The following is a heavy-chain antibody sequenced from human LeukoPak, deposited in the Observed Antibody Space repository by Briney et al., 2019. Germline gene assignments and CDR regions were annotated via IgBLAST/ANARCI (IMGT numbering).Heavy chain of an antibody. J-gene: IGHJ3*02. Sequence: GGSLRLSCAASGFTFRSNWMHWVRHVPGKGLVWVSRINSDASSTTYADSVKGRFTISRDNAKNTLYLQMNSLRAEDTAVYYCARAISGTFDIWGQGTMVIVSS. CDR1: GFTFRSNW. D-gene: IGHD3-3*02. CDR2: INSDASST. V-gene: IGHV3-74*01. CDR3: ARAISGTFDI.